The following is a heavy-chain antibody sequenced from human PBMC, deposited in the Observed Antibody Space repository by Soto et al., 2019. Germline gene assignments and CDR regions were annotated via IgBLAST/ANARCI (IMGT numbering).Heavy chain of an antibody. Sequence: QVQLVQSGAEVKKPGASVKVSCKASGYTFTSYGISWVRQAPGQGLEWMGWISAYNGNTNYAQKLQGRVTTTTDTSTSTAYMELRSLRSDDTAVYYCARVGNLVLLWFGNYFDYWGQGTLVTVSS. D-gene: IGHD3-10*01. J-gene: IGHJ4*02. CDR2: ISAYNGNT. V-gene: IGHV1-18*01. CDR3: ARVGNLVLLWFGNYFDY. CDR1: GYTFTSYG.